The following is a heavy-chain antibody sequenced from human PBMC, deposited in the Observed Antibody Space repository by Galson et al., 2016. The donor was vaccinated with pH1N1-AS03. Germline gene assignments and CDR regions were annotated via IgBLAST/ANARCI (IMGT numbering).Heavy chain of an antibody. CDR2: TKYNGAT. CDR3: ARGAGWETSE. J-gene: IGHJ4*02. D-gene: IGHD1-26*01. V-gene: IGHV4-59*01. CDR1: PYSITHDY. Sequence: ETLSLTCSVSPYSITHDYWHWLRQAPGSGPQWIGLTKYNGATHYNPSLQSRVTISIDTSKNQFSLKVYSVTSADAAVYYCARGAGWETSEWGQGTLVTVSS.